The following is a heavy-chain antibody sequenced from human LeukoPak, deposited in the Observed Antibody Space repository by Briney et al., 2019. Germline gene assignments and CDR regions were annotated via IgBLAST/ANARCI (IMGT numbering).Heavy chain of an antibody. V-gene: IGHV3-23*01. CDR2: ISGGGVTT. CDR3: ARNQQLGGHSYYYYGMDV. CDR1: GFTSIAYA. J-gene: IGHJ6*02. Sequence: GGSLRLSCVGSGFTSIAYALTWARQAPGKGLEWVSGISGGGVTTYYADSVKGRFTISRDSSKNTLYLQMNSLRADDTAIYYCARNQQLGGHSYYYYGMDVWGQGTTVTVSS. D-gene: IGHD3-16*01.